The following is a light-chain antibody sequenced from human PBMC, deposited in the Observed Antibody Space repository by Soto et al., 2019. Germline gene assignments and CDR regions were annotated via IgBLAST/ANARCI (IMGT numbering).Light chain of an antibody. CDR2: GAS. Sequence: EIVMTQSPATLSVSPGERATLFCRASQSVSSNLAWYQQKPGQAPRLLIYGASTRATGIPARFSGSGSGTEFTLTISSLQSEDFAVYYCQHYNKWPRTFGQGTKVEIK. J-gene: IGKJ1*01. CDR3: QHYNKWPRT. V-gene: IGKV3-15*01. CDR1: QSVSSN.